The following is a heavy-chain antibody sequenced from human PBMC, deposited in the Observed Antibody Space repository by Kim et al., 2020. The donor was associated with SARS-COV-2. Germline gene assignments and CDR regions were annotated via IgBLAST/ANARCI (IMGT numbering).Heavy chain of an antibody. CDR1: GFTFSDFY. CDR2: ISGSGPST. V-gene: IGHV3-11*01. CDR3: ARPQTPGEARRLPYF. Sequence: GGSLRPSCTASGFTFSDFYMNWIRQTPGKGLEWVSYISGSGPSTYYADSVQGRFTISRDNSKNSLFLQMNSLRAEDSAVYYCARPQTPGEARRLPYF. J-gene: IGHJ2*01. D-gene: IGHD2-15*01.